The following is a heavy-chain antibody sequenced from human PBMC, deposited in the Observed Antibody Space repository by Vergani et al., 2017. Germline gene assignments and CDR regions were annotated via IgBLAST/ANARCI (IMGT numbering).Heavy chain of an antibody. CDR3: AREYSSTSGRAFDF. CDR1: GIDFSSYF. D-gene: IGHD2-2*01. J-gene: IGHJ3*01. V-gene: IGHV3-48*01. Sequence: QLVESGGGWVQPGGSLRLSCVVSGIDFSSYFMNWVRQAPGKGLEWVSFVSTGTKSQSYAESVKGRFTISRDSAQNALYLQMDSLRAEDTAVYYCAREYSSTSGRAFDFWGQGTKVTVSS. CDR2: VSTGTKSQ.